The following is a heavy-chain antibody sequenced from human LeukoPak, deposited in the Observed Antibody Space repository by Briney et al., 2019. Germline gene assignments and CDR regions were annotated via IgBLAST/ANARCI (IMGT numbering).Heavy chain of an antibody. J-gene: IGHJ4*02. D-gene: IGHD3-10*01. CDR1: GFTFSSYA. Sequence: PGGSLRLSCAASGFTFSSYAMHWVRQAPGKGLEWVAVISYDGSNKYYADSVKGRFTISRDNSKNTPYLQMNSLRAEDTAVYCCASPPSGSYYPFDYWGQGTLVTVSS. V-gene: IGHV3-30*04. CDR3: ASPPSGSYYPFDY. CDR2: ISYDGSNK.